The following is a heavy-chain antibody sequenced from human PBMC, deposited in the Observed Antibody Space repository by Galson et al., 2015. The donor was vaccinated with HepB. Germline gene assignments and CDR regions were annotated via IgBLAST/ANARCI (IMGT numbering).Heavy chain of an antibody. Sequence: SLRLSCAASGFTFSSYAMHWVRQAPGKGLEWVAVISYDGSNKYYADSVKGRFTISRDNSKNTLYLQMNSLRAEDTAVYYCARVFREYSSSPYYYYYMDVWGKGTTVTVSS. V-gene: IGHV3-30-3*01. D-gene: IGHD6-6*01. CDR3: ARVFREYSSSPYYYYYMDV. CDR2: ISYDGSNK. J-gene: IGHJ6*03. CDR1: GFTFSSYA.